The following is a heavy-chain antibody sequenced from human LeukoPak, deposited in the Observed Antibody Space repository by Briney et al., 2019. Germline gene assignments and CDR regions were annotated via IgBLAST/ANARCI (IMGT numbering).Heavy chain of an antibody. Sequence: GGSLRLSCAASGFTFRNYAMNWVRQAPGKGLEWVSAISGSGGSTYYADSVKGRITISRDNSKNTMYLQMNSLRAEDTAVYYCAKAAYSSGWYHFYYLDYWGQGTLVTVSS. CDR3: AKAAYSSGWYHFYYLDY. J-gene: IGHJ4*02. V-gene: IGHV3-23*01. D-gene: IGHD6-19*01. CDR2: ISGSGGST. CDR1: GFTFRNYA.